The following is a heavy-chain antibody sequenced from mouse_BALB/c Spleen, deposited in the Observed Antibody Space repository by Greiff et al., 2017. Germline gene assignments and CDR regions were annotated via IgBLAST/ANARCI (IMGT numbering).Heavy chain of an antibody. CDR2: INPSSGYT. Sequence: QVQLQQSGADLARPGASVKMSCKASGYTFTSYTMHWVKQRPGQGLEWIGYINPSSGYTNYNQKFKDKATLTADKSSSTAYMRLSSLTSEDSAVYYCAGEPDYYGSSYWYFDAWGAGTTVTVSS. CDR1: GYTFTSYT. V-gene: IGHV1-4*01. J-gene: IGHJ1*01. D-gene: IGHD1-1*01. CDR3: AGEPDYYGSSYWYFDA.